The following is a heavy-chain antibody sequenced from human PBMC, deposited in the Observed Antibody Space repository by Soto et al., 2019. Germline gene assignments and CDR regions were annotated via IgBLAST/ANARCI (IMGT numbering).Heavy chain of an antibody. CDR3: ASCFGGAARPCYFDY. CDR2: ISSSSSTI. CDR1: GFTFSSYS. V-gene: IGHV3-48*02. D-gene: IGHD6-6*01. J-gene: IGHJ4*02. Sequence: PGGSLRLSCAASGFTFSSYSMNWVRQAPGKGLEWVSYISSSSSTIYYADSVKGRFTISRDNAKNSLYLQMNSLRDEDTAVYYCASCFGGAARPCYFDYWGQGTLVTVSS.